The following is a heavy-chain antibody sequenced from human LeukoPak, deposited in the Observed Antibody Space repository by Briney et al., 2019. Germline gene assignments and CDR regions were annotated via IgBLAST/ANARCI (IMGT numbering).Heavy chain of an antibody. V-gene: IGHV4-39*07. Sequence: PSETLSLTCTVSGGSISSSSYYWGWIRQPPGKGLEWIGGIYYSGSTYYNPSLKSRVTISVDTSKNQFSLKLSSVTAADTAVYYCARWGDGYKAPFDYWGQGTLVTVSS. CDR3: ARWGDGYKAPFDY. J-gene: IGHJ4*02. D-gene: IGHD5-24*01. CDR2: IYYSGST. CDR1: GGSISSSSYY.